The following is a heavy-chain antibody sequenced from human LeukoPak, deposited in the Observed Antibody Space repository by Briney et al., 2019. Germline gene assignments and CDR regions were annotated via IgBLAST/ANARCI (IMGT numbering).Heavy chain of an antibody. CDR1: GGSFSGYY. CDR3: ARGLKYYGSGSYYTHNWFDP. J-gene: IGHJ5*02. CDR2: INHSGST. D-gene: IGHD3-10*01. V-gene: IGHV4-34*01. Sequence: SETLSLTCAVYGGSFSGYYWSWIRQPPGKGLEWIGEINHSGSTNYNPSLKSRVTISVDTSKNQFSLKLSSVTAADTAVYYCARGLKYYGSGSYYTHNWFDPWGQGTLVTVSS.